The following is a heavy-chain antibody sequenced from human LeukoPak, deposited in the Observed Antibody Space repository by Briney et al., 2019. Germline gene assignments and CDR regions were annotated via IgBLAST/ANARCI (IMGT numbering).Heavy chain of an antibody. CDR3: ARGPGKLYYDILTGYPTNWFDP. V-gene: IGHV4-61*01. Sequence: PSETLCLTCTVSGGSVSSGSYYWSWIRQPPGKGLEWIGYIYYSGSANYNPSLKSRVTISVDTSKNQFSLKLSSVTAADTAVYYCARGPGKLYYDILTGYPTNWFDPWGQGTLVTVSS. J-gene: IGHJ5*02. D-gene: IGHD3-9*01. CDR2: IYYSGSA. CDR1: GGSVSSGSYY.